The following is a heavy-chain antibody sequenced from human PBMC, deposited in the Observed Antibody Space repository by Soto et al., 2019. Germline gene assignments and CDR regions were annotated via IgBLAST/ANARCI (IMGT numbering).Heavy chain of an antibody. CDR3: ARWRGDTMVRGVPYNWFDP. Sequence: ASETLSLTCTVSGGSISSGDYYWSWIRQPPGKGLEWIGYIYYSGSTYYNPSLKSRVTISVDTSKNQFSLKLSPVTAADTAVYYCARWRGDTMVRGVPYNWFDPWGQGTLVTVSS. V-gene: IGHV4-30-4*01. D-gene: IGHD3-10*01. CDR2: IYYSGST. J-gene: IGHJ5*02. CDR1: GGSISSGDYY.